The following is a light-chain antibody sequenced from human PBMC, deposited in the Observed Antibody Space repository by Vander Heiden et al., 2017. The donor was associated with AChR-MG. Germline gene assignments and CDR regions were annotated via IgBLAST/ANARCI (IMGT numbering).Light chain of an antibody. Sequence: QSALTQARSVSGSPGQSVTFSCTGTSSDIGAYNYVSWYQQYPGKAPKLMIYDVTKRPSGVPDRFSGSKSGNTASLTISGLQAEDEADYYCCSYAGSYTWVCGGGTKLTVL. CDR3: CSYAGSYTWV. CDR1: SSDIGAYNY. CDR2: DVT. V-gene: IGLV2-11*01. J-gene: IGLJ3*02.